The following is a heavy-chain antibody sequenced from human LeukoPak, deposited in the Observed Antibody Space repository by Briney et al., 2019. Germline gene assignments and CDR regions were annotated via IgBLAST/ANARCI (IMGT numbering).Heavy chain of an antibody. CDR1: GFTFSSYG. CDR3: AKATVTTYDFDY. D-gene: IGHD4-17*01. J-gene: IGHJ4*02. CDR2: ISYDGSNK. Sequence: GGSLRPSCAASGFTFSSYGMHWVRQAPGKGLEWVAVISYDGSNKYYADSVKGRFTISRDNSKNTLYLQMNSLRAEDTAVYYCAKATVTTYDFDYWGQGTLVTVSS. V-gene: IGHV3-30*18.